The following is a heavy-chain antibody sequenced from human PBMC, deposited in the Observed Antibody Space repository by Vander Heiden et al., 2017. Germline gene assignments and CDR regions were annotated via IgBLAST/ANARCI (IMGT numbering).Heavy chain of an antibody. J-gene: IGHJ2*01. CDR3: ARGSGADWYFDL. Sequence: QVQLQESGPGLVKPSETLSLTCTVSGGSISGYYWSWIRQPPGKGLEWIGYIYYSGSTNYNPSFKSRVTISVDTSKNQFSLKLSSVTAADTAVYYCARGSGADWYFDLWGRGTLVTVSS. D-gene: IGHD1-26*01. CDR2: IYYSGST. V-gene: IGHV4-59*01. CDR1: GGSISGYY.